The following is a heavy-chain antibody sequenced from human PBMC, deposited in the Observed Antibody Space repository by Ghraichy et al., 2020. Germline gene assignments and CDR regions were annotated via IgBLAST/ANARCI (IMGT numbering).Heavy chain of an antibody. CDR3: ERSNYYGSGGYDFYYGMDV. Sequence: GESLNISCAASGFTLSDYSMNWVRQAPGKGLEWISYISSTSSTMYYADSVKGRFTISRDNAKNSLYLQMNSLRDEDTAVYYCERSNYYGSGGYDFYYGMDVWGQGTTVTVSS. J-gene: IGHJ6*02. V-gene: IGHV3-48*02. D-gene: IGHD3-10*01. CDR2: ISSTSSTM. CDR1: GFTLSDYS.